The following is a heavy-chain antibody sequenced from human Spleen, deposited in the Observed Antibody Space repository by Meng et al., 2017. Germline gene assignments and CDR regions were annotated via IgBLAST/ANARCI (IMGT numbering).Heavy chain of an antibody. CDR1: GDSITSYY. V-gene: IGHV4-59*01. D-gene: IGHD1-26*01. Sequence: SETLSLTCTVSGDSITSYYWSWIRQPPGEGLHWIGSIYYTGSTNYNPSLKSRVTISVDTSKNQFSLKLSSVTAADTAVYYCARTRGYFDYWGQGTLVTVSS. CDR2: IYYTGST. CDR3: ARTRGYFDY. J-gene: IGHJ4*02.